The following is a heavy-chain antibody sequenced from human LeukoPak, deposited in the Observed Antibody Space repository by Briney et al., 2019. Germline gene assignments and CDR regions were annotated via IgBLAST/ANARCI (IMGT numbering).Heavy chain of an antibody. CDR1: GGSFSGYY. CDR2: INHSGST. Sequence: SETLSLTCAVYGGSFSGYYWSWIRQPPGKGLEWIGEINHSGSTNYNPSLKSRVTISVDTSKNQFSLKLSSVTAADTAVYYCATGRRDGYNSARGYYYYYYMDVWGKGTTVTVSS. V-gene: IGHV4-34*01. J-gene: IGHJ6*03. CDR3: ATGRRDGYNSARGYYYYYYMDV. D-gene: IGHD5-24*01.